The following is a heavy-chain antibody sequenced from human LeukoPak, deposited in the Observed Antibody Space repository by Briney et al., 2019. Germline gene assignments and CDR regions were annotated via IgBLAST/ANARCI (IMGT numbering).Heavy chain of an antibody. V-gene: IGHV1-69*11. CDR3: ARLYPTTLSSYSSSL. D-gene: IGHD6-13*01. CDR2: IIPILGTA. J-gene: IGHJ4*02. Sequence: SVKVSCKASGGAFSSYAISLVRQAPGQGLEWMGRIIPILGTANYAQKFQGRVTITTDESTSTAYMELSSLRSEDTAVYYCARLYPTTLSSYSSSLWGQGTLVTVSS. CDR1: GGAFSSYA.